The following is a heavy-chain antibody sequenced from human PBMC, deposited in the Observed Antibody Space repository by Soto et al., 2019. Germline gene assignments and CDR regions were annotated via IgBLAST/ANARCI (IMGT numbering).Heavy chain of an antibody. CDR1: GYTFTSYD. D-gene: IGHD5-12*01. CDR2: MNPNSGNT. V-gene: IGHV1-8*01. CDR3: ARAGDSGYDYGEGGYYGMDV. J-gene: IGHJ6*02. Sequence: QVQLVQSGAEVKKPGASVKVSGKASGYTFTSYDINWVRQATGQGLEWMGWMNPNSGNTGYAQKFQGRVTMTRNTSISTAYMELSRLRSEVTAVYYCARAGDSGYDYGEGGYYGMDVWGQGTTVTVSS.